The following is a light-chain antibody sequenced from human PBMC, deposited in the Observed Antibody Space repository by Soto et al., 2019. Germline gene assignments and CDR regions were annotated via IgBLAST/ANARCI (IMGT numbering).Light chain of an antibody. Sequence: ETVLTQSPGTLSLSPGERATLSCRASQSVSSSYLAWYQQKPGQAPRLLIYGASSRATGIPARFSGSGSGTDFTLTISSLEPEDFAVYYCQQRSNWPLLTFGGGTKVEIK. CDR2: GAS. CDR3: QQRSNWPLLT. J-gene: IGKJ4*01. V-gene: IGKV3D-20*02. CDR1: QSVSSSY.